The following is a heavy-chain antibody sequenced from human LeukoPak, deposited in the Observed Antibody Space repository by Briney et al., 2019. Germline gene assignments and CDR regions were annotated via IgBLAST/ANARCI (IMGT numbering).Heavy chain of an antibody. Sequence: PSETLSLTCAVSGGSISTSNWWSWVRQPPGKGLEWIGEIYHSGSTNYNPSLKSRVTISLDKSKNEFSLRVSSVTAADTAVYYCARESLVAGSSTDYWGQGTLVTVSS. J-gene: IGHJ4*02. CDR1: GGSISTSNW. D-gene: IGHD3-10*01. V-gene: IGHV4-4*02. CDR3: ARESLVAGSSTDY. CDR2: IYHSGST.